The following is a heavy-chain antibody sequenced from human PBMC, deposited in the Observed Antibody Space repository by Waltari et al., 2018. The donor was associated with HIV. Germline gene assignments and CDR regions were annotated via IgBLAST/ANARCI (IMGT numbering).Heavy chain of an antibody. CDR2: IKSEGTIT. Sequence: EVQLVESGGGLVQPGGSLRLSCAASGFTFSSYWMHWVRQAPGKGLVGVSRIKSEGTITTYADSVKGRFTISRDNAKNTLFLQMNSLRAEDTAIYYCARDLVVLRYFDWLSTYFDYWGQGTLVTVSS. D-gene: IGHD3-9*01. J-gene: IGHJ4*02. CDR1: GFTFSSYW. V-gene: IGHV3-74*01. CDR3: ARDLVVLRYFDWLSTYFDY.